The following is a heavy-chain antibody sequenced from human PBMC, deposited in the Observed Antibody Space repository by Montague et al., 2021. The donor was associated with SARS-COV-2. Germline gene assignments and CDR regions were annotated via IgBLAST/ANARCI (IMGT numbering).Heavy chain of an antibody. CDR3: AKVGDILTGYSLINLDA. CDR2: IHSAGRGT. D-gene: IGHD3-9*01. Sequence: SLRLSCAASGLTFTNSPMSWARQAPGKGLDWVSVIHSAGRGTYYADSVQGRFTISRDNLKNTVYLQMNNLRDVDTAVYYCAKVGDILTGYSLINLDAWGQGTLVVVSS. V-gene: IGHV3-23*03. CDR1: GLTFTNSP. J-gene: IGHJ5*02.